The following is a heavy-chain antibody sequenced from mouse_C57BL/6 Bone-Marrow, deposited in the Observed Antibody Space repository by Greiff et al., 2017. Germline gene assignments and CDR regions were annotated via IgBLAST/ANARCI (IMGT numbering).Heavy chain of an antibody. CDR3: SRYRLREHYFDY. CDR2: ISYSGST. D-gene: IGHD1-1*01. CDR1: GYSITSDY. J-gene: IGHJ2*01. Sequence: DVKLQESGPGLAKPSQTLSLTCSVTGYSITSDYWNWIRKFPGNKLEYMGYISYSGSTYYNPSLKSRISITRDTSKNQYYLQLHSLTTEDTATYYCSRYRLREHYFDYWGQGTTLTVSS. V-gene: IGHV3-8*01.